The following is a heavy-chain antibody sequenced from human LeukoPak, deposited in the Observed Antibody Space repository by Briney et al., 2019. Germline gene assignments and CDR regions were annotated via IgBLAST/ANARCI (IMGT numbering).Heavy chain of an antibody. CDR1: GYTFTSYY. CDR3: ARGGGTGSSWITFDY. J-gene: IGHJ4*02. V-gene: IGHV1-46*01. CDR2: INPSGGST. D-gene: IGHD6-13*01. Sequence: ASVKVSCKASGYTFTSYYMHWVRQAPGQGLEWMGIINPSGGSTSYAQKFQGRVTMTRDMSTSTVYMELSSLRSEDTAVYYCARGGGTGSSWITFDYWGQGTLVTVSS.